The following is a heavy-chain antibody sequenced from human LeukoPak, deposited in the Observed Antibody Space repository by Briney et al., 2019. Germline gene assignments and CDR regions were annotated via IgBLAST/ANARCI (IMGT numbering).Heavy chain of an antibody. V-gene: IGHV3-66*01. CDR2: LYRGGTI. J-gene: IGHJ6*02. CDR1: GFTLSNDF. D-gene: IGHD4-4*01. CDR3: ARDQNGRDGYSYSGYYGMDV. Sequence: GRSLRLSCVASGFTLSNDFMSWVRQAPGKGLEWVSVLYRGGTIYYADSVKGRFTISRDNAKNTLYLQMNSLRAEDTAVYYCARDQNGRDGYSYSGYYGMDVWGQGTTVTVSS.